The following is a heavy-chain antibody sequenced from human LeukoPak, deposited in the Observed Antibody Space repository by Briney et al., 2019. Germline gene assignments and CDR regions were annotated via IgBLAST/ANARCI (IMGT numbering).Heavy chain of an antibody. CDR3: ARSRDSSGYYPFDY. J-gene: IGHJ4*02. CDR2: INPSGGST. D-gene: IGHD3-22*01. Sequence: ASVKLSCKASGYTFTSYFMHWVRQAPGQGLEWMGIINPSGGSTSYTKKFQGRLTMTKDTSTSTVYMELSSLRSEDTAVYYCARSRDSSGYYPFDYWGQGTLVTVSS. CDR1: GYTFTSYF. V-gene: IGHV1-46*01.